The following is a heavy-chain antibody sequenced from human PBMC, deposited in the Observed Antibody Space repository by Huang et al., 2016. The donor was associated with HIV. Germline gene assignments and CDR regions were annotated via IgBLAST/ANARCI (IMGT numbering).Heavy chain of an antibody. Sequence: QVQLVQSGAEVKKPGASVRISCKASGYTFTSNHINWVRQAPGQGLEWMGKNNPSGGSTDYAQKFQDRITMTRDRSTSTVYLELRSLTSDDTAIYYCARVGSGWSLLGDALDFWGRGTMVTVSS. CDR3: ARVGSGWSLLGDALDF. J-gene: IGHJ3*01. CDR2: NNPSGGST. V-gene: IGHV1-46*01. CDR1: GYTFTSNH. D-gene: IGHD6-19*01.